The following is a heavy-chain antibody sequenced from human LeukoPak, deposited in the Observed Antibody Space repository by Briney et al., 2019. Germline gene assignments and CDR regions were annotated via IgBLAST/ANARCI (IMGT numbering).Heavy chain of an antibody. CDR1: GFTFSSYA. Sequence: GGSLRLSCAASGFTFSSYAMSWVRQAPGKGLEWVSAISGSGGGTYYADSVKGRFTISRDNSKNTLYLQMNSLRAEDTAVYYCAKDGKPFRFLDNGPPPDYWGQGTLVTVSS. CDR3: AKDGKPFRFLDNGPPPDY. D-gene: IGHD3-3*01. V-gene: IGHV3-23*01. CDR2: ISGSGGGT. J-gene: IGHJ4*02.